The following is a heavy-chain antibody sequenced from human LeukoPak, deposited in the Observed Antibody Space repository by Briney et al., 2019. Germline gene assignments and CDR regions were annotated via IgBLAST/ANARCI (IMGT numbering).Heavy chain of an antibody. CDR2: IWYDGSND. D-gene: IGHD6-6*01. CDR3: VRWPRSNSSYAMDV. V-gene: IGHV3-33*01. Sequence: GRSLRLSCAASGFSFKDYGMHWVCQAPGKGLEWLAVIWYDGSNDRYADSVKGRFTISRDNSKNTLYVQMNSLRVEDTAVYYCVRWPRSNSSYAMDVWGQGTTVTVSS. J-gene: IGHJ6*02. CDR1: GFSFKDYG.